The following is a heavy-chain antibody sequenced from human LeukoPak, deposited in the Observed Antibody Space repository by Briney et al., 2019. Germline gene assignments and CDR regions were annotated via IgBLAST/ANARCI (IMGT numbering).Heavy chain of an antibody. D-gene: IGHD3-22*01. CDR3: AKESGTYYYDSSGYLTAGGLDY. V-gene: IGHV3-30*18. J-gene: IGHJ4*02. CDR1: GFTFSSYG. CDR2: ISYDGSNK. Sequence: GRSLRLSCAASGFTFSSYGMHWVRQAPGKGLEWVAVISYDGSNKYYADSAKGRFTISRDNSKNTLYLQMNSLRAEDTAVYYCAKESGTYYYDSSGYLTAGGLDYWGQGTLVTVSS.